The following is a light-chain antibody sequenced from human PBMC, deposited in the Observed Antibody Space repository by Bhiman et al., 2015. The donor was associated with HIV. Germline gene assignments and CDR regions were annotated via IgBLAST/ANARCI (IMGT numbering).Light chain of an antibody. CDR3: QVWDSSRDHMYV. J-gene: IGLJ1*01. CDR2: YDS. V-gene: IGLV3-21*04. Sequence: SYELTQPPSVSVAPGKTASISCGGNNLGRKSVHWYQQRPGQAPIMVIYYDSDRPSGIPERFSGSHSGNTATLTISRVEAGDEADYYCQVWDSSRDHMYVFGTGTKVTVV. CDR1: NLGRKS.